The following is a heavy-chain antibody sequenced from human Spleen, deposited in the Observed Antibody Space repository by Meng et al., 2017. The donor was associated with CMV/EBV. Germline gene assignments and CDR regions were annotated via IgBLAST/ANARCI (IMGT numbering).Heavy chain of an antibody. Sequence: GGSLRLSCAATGFTFSNAWMSWVRQAPGKGLEWVAVIWYDGSEKYYADSVKGRFTISRDNSKNILYLQMNNLRAEDTAVYYCAKEDIALRFGDLMGDQGTLVTVSS. CDR3: AKEDIALRFGDLM. CDR2: IWYDGSEK. CDR1: GFTFSNAW. D-gene: IGHD3-10*01. V-gene: IGHV3-33*03. J-gene: IGHJ4*02.